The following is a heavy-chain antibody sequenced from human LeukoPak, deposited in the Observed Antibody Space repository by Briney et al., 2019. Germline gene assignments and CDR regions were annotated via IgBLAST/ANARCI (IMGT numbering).Heavy chain of an antibody. CDR2: VWYDGSKD. CDR1: GFTFSNYG. CDR3: AKVPGLSRTGYFDY. Sequence: GRSLRLSCLASGFTFSNYGMHWVRQVPGKGLEWVAFVWYDGSKDYYADSVKGRFTISRDNSKNTLYLQMNSLRAEDTAVYYCAKVPGLSRTGYFDYWGQGTLVTVSS. V-gene: IGHV3-33*06. D-gene: IGHD1-1*01. J-gene: IGHJ4*02.